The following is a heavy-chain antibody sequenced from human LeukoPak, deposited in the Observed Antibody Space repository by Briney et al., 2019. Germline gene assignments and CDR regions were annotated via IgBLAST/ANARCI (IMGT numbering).Heavy chain of an antibody. V-gene: IGHV1-69*13. CDR3: ARSLPRVLQLWLLGSNWFDP. CDR2: IIPIFGTA. CDR1: GGTFSSYA. J-gene: IGHJ5*02. D-gene: IGHD5-18*01. Sequence: SVKVSCKASGGTFSSYATSWVRQAPGQGLEWMGGIIPIFGTANYAQKFQGRVTITADESTSTAYMELSSLRSEDTAVYYCARSLPRVLQLWLLGSNWFDPWGQGTLVTVSS.